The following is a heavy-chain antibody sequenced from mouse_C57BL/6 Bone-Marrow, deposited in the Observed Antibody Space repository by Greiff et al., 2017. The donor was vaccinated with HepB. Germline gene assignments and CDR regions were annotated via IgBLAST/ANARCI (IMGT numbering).Heavy chain of an antibody. J-gene: IGHJ3*01. Sequence: VQLQQSGAELVKPGASVKLSCTASGFNIKDDYMHWVKQRTEQGLEWIGRIDPEDGETKYAPKFQGKSTLTVDKSSSTAYMQLSSLTSEDSAVYYCARWGVYYGYDGFAYWGQGTLVTVSA. CDR3: ARWGVYYGYDGFAY. CDR2: IDPEDGET. D-gene: IGHD2-2*01. V-gene: IGHV14-2*01. CDR1: GFNIKDDY.